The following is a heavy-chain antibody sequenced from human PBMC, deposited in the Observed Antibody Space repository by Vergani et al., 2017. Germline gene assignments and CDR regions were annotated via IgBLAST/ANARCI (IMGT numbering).Heavy chain of an antibody. J-gene: IGHJ4*02. CDR3: AKSVVPAAILEPFDY. Sequence: VQLVESGGGVVQPGRSLRLSCAASGFTFDDYAMHWVRQAPGKGLEWVSGISWNSGSIGYADSVKGRFTISRDNAKNSLYLQMNSLRAEDTALYYCAKSVVPAAILEPFDYWGQGTLVTVSS. CDR1: GFTFDDYA. CDR2: ISWNSGSI. D-gene: IGHD2-2*01. V-gene: IGHV3-9*01.